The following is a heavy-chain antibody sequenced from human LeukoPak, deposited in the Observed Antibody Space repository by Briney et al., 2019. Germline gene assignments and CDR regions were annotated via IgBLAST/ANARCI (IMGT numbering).Heavy chain of an antibody. V-gene: IGHV1-69*10. J-gene: IGHJ4*02. CDR2: IIPILDVT. CDR1: GGTFSSHA. CDR3: AILSDGAYCGGDCFYLDY. Sequence: SVKVSCKASGGTFSSHAMNWVRQAPGQGLEWMGGIIPILDVTNYAQKFQGRVTITADISTGTAYMELNSLRSEDTAVYYCAILSDGAYCGGDCFYLDYWGQGTLVTVSS. D-gene: IGHD2-21*02.